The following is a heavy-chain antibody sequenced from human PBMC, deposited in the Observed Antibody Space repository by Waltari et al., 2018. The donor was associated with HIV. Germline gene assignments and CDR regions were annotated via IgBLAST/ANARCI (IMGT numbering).Heavy chain of an antibody. Sequence: EVQLVESGGGLVQPGGSLRLSCAASGLTFSNYWLSWVSQAQGKGMEWVANIKQDGSEKYYVDSVKGRFTISRDNDKNSVDLQMNSLRAEDTAVYYCARDGGRRGPFGYWGQGTLVTVSS. CDR2: IKQDGSEK. CDR3: ARDGGRRGPFGY. CDR1: GLTFSNYW. D-gene: IGHD3-3*01. V-gene: IGHV3-7*01. J-gene: IGHJ4*02.